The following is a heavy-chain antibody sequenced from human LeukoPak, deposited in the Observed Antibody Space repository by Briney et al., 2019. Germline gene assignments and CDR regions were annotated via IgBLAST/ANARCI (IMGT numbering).Heavy chain of an antibody. D-gene: IGHD6-13*01. J-gene: IGHJ1*01. CDR1: GFTFDDYA. Sequence: GGSLRLSCAASGFTFDDYAMHWVRQAPGKGLEWVSGISWNSGSIGYADSVKGRFTISRDNAKNSLYLQMNSLRAEDTALYYCAKASSSWYGYFQHWGQGTLVTVSS. CDR3: AKASSSWYGYFQH. CDR2: ISWNSGSI. V-gene: IGHV3-9*01.